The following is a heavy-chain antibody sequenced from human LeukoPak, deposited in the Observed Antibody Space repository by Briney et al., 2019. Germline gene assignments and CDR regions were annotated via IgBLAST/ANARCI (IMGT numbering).Heavy chain of an antibody. CDR3: ARVVGFYSDSSGYGYLDY. V-gene: IGHV1-2*02. D-gene: IGHD3-22*01. CDR2: INLNSGGT. J-gene: IGHJ4*02. Sequence: VSVKVSCKASGYTFSAYYLHWVRQAPGQGLEWMGWINLNSGGTIYGQTFEGRVSMTRDTSLSTAYMEMSSLTSDDTAVYYCARVVGFYSDSSGYGYLDYWGQGTLVTVSS. CDR1: GYTFSAYY.